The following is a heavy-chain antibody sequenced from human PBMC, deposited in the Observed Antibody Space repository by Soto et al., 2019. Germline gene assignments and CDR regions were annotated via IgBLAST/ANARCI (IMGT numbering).Heavy chain of an antibody. CDR3: AKVRSGYKDALYYYYYGMDV. Sequence: GGSLRLSCAASGFTFSSYGMHWVRQAPGKGLEWVAVISYDGSNKYYADSVKGRFTISRGNSKNTLYLQMNSLRAEDTAVYYCAKVRSGYKDALYYYYYGMDVWGQGTTVTVSS. CDR2: ISYDGSNK. V-gene: IGHV3-30*18. J-gene: IGHJ6*02. D-gene: IGHD6-25*01. CDR1: GFTFSSYG.